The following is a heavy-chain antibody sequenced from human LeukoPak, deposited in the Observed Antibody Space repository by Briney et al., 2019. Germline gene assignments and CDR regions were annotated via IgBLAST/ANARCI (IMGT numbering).Heavy chain of an antibody. V-gene: IGHV3-21*01. J-gene: IGHJ4*02. Sequence: NPGGSLRLSCAASGFTFSSYSMNWVRQAPGKGLEWVSSISSSSSYIYYADSVKGRFTISRDNAKNSLYLQMNSLRAEDTAAYYCARDRWHSSGWYTGEFDYWGQGTLVTVSS. CDR2: ISSSSSYI. CDR3: ARDRWHSSGWYTGEFDY. CDR1: GFTFSSYS. D-gene: IGHD6-19*01.